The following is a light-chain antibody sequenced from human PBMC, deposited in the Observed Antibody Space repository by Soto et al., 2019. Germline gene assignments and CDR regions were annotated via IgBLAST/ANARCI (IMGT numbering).Light chain of an antibody. Sequence: DIQMTQSPSTLSASVGDRVTITCRASQSISSWLAWYQQKPGKAPKVLIYEASNLESGIQLTLIGSGSGTEFTLPISSLLPDVFATSYCIQYPGYSPHSLGQGTTLAI. CDR1: QSISSW. V-gene: IGKV1-5*03. CDR3: IQYPGYSPHS. J-gene: IGKJ2*01. CDR2: EAS.